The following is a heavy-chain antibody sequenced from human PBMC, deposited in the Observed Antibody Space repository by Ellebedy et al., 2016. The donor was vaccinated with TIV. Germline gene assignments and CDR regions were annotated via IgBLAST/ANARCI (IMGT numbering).Heavy chain of an antibody. CDR1: GFTFSSYA. V-gene: IGHV3-23*01. CDR3: ARWLAVAGHFDY. J-gene: IGHJ4*02. CDR2: ISGSGGST. D-gene: IGHD6-19*01. Sequence: GESLKISXAASGFTFSSYAMSWVRQAPGKGLEWVSAISGSGGSTYYADSVKGRFTISRDNSKNTLYLQMNSLRAEDTAVYYCARWLAVAGHFDYWGQGTLVTVSS.